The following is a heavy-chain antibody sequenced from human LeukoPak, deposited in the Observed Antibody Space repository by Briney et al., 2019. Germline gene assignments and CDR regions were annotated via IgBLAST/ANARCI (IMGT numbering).Heavy chain of an antibody. CDR2: IRDSGAST. CDR1: GFTFLTYA. Sequence: PGGSLRLSCAASGFTFLTYAMSWVRQAPGKGLQWVSVIRDSGASTYYADSVKGRFTISRDNSKNTLYLHMNSLRAEDTAVYYCAPRRGGTYYFDYWGQGTLVTVSS. V-gene: IGHV3-23*01. J-gene: IGHJ4*02. D-gene: IGHD1-1*01. CDR3: APRRGGTYYFDY.